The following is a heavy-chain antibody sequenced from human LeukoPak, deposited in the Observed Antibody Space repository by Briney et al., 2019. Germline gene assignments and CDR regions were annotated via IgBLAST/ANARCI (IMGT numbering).Heavy chain of an antibody. V-gene: IGHV3-33*01. D-gene: IGHD2-15*01. Sequence: PGGSLRLSCAASGFTFSSYGMHWVRQAPGKGLEWVAVIWYDGSIKYHADSVKGRFTISRDNSKNTVYLQMNSLRGEDTAVYYCARDFGTLGYCSGGRCYGGFDMWGQGTMVTVSS. CDR2: IWYDGSIK. CDR3: ARDFGTLGYCSGGRCYGGFDM. CDR1: GFTFSSYG. J-gene: IGHJ3*02.